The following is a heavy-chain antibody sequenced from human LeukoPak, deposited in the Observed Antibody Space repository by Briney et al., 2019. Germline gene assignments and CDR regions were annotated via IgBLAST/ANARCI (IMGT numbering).Heavy chain of an antibody. J-gene: IGHJ4*02. Sequence: PGGSLRLSCAASGFTFSSYAMHWVRQAPGKGLEWVAVISYDGSNKYYADSVKGRFTISRDNSKNTLYLQMNSLRAEDTAVYYCAKLSTSPYYFDYWGQGTLVTVSS. CDR3: AKLSTSPYYFDY. D-gene: IGHD2-2*01. CDR2: ISYDGSNK. V-gene: IGHV3-30*04. CDR1: GFTFSSYA.